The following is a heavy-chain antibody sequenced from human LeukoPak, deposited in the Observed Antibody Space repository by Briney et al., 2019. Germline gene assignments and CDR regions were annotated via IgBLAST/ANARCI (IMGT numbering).Heavy chain of an antibody. Sequence: PGGSLRLSCAASGFTFSSYSMNWVRQAPGKGLEWVSSISSSSSYIYYADSVKGRFTISRDNAKNSLYLQMNSLRAEDTAVYYCARDADYDILTGYSIFDYWGQGTLVTVSS. J-gene: IGHJ4*02. CDR3: ARDADYDILTGYSIFDY. CDR1: GFTFSSYS. D-gene: IGHD3-9*01. V-gene: IGHV3-21*01. CDR2: ISSSSSYI.